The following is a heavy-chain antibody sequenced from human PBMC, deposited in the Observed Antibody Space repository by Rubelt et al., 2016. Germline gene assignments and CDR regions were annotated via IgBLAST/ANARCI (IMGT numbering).Heavy chain of an antibody. CDR3: ARVIAAREDYNWFDP. D-gene: IGHD6-6*01. V-gene: IGHV7-4-1*02. CDR1: GYSFSSYA. CDR2: INTNTGNP. J-gene: IGHJ5*02. Sequence: QVQLVQSGSELKDPGASVTVSCKASGYSFSSYAMNWVRQAPGQGLEWMGWINTNTGNPTYAQGVPGRFVFSLDTSVSTAYLQISSLKAEDTAVYYCARVIAAREDYNWFDPWGQGTLVTVSS.